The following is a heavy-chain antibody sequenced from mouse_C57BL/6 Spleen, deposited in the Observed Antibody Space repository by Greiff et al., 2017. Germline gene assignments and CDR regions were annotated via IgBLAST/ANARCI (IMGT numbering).Heavy chain of an antibody. CDR3: ARSLYDYDDYAMDY. J-gene: IGHJ4*01. CDR2: IYPGSGNT. CDR1: GYTFTDYY. V-gene: IGHV1-76*01. Sequence: VQLQQSGAELVRPGASVKLSCKASGYTFTDYYINWVKQRPGQGLEWIARIYPGSGNTYYNEKFKGKATLTAEKSSSTAYMQLSSLTSEDSAVYFCARSLYDYDDYAMDYWGQGTAVTVSS. D-gene: IGHD2-4*01.